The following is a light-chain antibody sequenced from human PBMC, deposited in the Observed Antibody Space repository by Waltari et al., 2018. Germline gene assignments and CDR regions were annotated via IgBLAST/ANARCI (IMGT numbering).Light chain of an antibody. J-gene: IGLJ1*01. V-gene: IGLV2-14*01. CDR1: SSHVRGYNS. Sequence: QSALNQPTSVCGSPGQPVTLSRTATSSHVRGYNSGPWYQQHPGKAPKPMIYELSNRPSGVSNRFSGSKSGNTASLTISGLQAEDEADYYCSSYTSSSTRYVFGTGTKVTVL. CDR2: ELS. CDR3: SSYTSSSTRYV.